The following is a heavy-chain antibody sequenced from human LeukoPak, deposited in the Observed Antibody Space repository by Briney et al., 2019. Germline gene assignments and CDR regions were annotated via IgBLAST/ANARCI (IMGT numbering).Heavy chain of an antibody. CDR2: IKQDGSEK. D-gene: IGHD3-10*01. CDR3: ARDLDPDGSGSRYYSGMDV. V-gene: IGHV3-7*01. Sequence: PGGSLRLSCAASRFTFSIHWMSWVRQAPGKGLEWVANIKQDGSEKFYVDSVKGRFTISRDNAKNSLYLQMNSLRAEDTAVYYCARDLDPDGSGSRYYSGMDVWGQGTTVTVSS. CDR1: RFTFSIHW. J-gene: IGHJ6*02.